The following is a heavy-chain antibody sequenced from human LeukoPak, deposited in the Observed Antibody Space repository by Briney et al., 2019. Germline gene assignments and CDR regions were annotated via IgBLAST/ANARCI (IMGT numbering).Heavy chain of an antibody. CDR3: ARVTGYGGDSLRY. Sequence: SETLSLTCSVDGGSFTGYYWTWIRQAPGKGPEWIGEINHRENSNYNPSLKSRVTLSIDTSKKQFSLHLTSLTAADTAVYYCARVTGYGGDSLRYWGQGTLVTIPS. CDR2: INHRENS. D-gene: IGHD4-23*01. V-gene: IGHV4-34*01. J-gene: IGHJ4*02. CDR1: GGSFTGYY.